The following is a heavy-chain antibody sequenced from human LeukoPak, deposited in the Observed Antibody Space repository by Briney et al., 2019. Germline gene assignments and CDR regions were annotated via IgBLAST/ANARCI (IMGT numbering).Heavy chain of an antibody. D-gene: IGHD1-26*01. Sequence: GGSLRLSCTVSGFTVSSNSMSWVRQAPGKGLEWVSFIYSGTIHYSDSVKGRFTISRDNSKNTLYLQMNSLRAEDTAVYYCAKRPIVGALYFDYWGQGTLVTVSS. J-gene: IGHJ4*02. V-gene: IGHV3-53*01. CDR3: AKRPIVGALYFDY. CDR2: IYSGTI. CDR1: GFTVSSNS.